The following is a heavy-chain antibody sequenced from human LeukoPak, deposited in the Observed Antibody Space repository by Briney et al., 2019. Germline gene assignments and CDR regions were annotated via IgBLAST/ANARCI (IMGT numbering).Heavy chain of an antibody. Sequence: GGSLRLSCAASGFTFSSYAMHWVRQAPGKGLEYVSAISSNGGSTYYANSVKGRFTISRDNSKNTLYLQMGSLRAEDMAVYYCARVGSGWSNDYGGQGTLVTVSS. CDR2: ISSNGGST. V-gene: IGHV3-64*01. D-gene: IGHD6-19*01. CDR3: ARVGSGWSNDY. J-gene: IGHJ4*02. CDR1: GFTFSSYA.